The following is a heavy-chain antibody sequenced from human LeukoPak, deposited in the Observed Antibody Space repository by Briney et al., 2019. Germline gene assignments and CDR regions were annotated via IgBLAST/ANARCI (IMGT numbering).Heavy chain of an antibody. CDR1: GFTFSIYH. CDR2: ISSSSSSI. Sequence: GGSLRLSCTASGFTFSIYHMNLVRQAPGKGLEWVSYISSSSSSIYYADSVKGRFTISRDNAKNSLYLQMNSLRAEDTAVYYCAGGGVTTPTPYYYYYGMDVWGQGTTVTVSS. J-gene: IGHJ6*02. V-gene: IGHV3-48*01. CDR3: AGGGVTTPTPYYYYYGMDV. D-gene: IGHD3-16*01.